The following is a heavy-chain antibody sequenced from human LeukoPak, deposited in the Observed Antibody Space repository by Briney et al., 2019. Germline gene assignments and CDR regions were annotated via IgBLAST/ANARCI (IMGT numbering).Heavy chain of an antibody. CDR1: GGSISSGDYY. Sequence: SETLSLTCTVSGGSISSGDYYWSWIRQPPGKGLEWIGYFYYSGSTYYNPSLKSRVTISVDTSKNQFFLKLSSVTAADTAVYYCARESSYYDSSAYYLGYGTQSYSDYWGQGALVTVSS. J-gene: IGHJ4*02. V-gene: IGHV4-30-4*01. CDR2: FYYSGST. D-gene: IGHD3-22*01. CDR3: ARESSYYDSSAYYLGYGTQSYSDY.